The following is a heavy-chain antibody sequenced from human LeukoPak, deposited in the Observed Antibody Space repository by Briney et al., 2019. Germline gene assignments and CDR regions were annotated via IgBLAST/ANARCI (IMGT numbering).Heavy chain of an antibody. CDR1: GFTLSSFS. Sequence: GGSLRLSCAASGFTLSSFSMHWVRQSPGRGLEYVSAINYKGGTTYYADSVKGRFNISRDNSKNTLYLQMASLRGEDMAVYYCARVGPETAFDYWGQGTLVTVSS. V-gene: IGHV3-64*02. CDR3: ARVGPETAFDY. J-gene: IGHJ4*02. CDR2: INYKGGTT. D-gene: IGHD1-14*01.